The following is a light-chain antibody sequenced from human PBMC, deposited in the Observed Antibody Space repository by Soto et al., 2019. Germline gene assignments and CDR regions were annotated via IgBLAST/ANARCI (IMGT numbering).Light chain of an antibody. V-gene: IGKV3-15*01. J-gene: IGKJ1*01. CDR2: GAS. Sequence: VLTQSPDTLSLSPGERATLSCRASQSVTSDCLAWYRQRPGQAPRLLIYGASTRATGIPARFSGSGSGTEFTLTISSLQSEDFVVYYCQQYNNWRTFGQGTKVDIK. CDR1: QSVTSDC. CDR3: QQYNNWRT.